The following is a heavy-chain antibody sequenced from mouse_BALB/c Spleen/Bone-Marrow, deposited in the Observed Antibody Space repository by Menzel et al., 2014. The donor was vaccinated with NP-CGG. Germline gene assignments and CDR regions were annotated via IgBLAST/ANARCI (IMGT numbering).Heavy chain of an antibody. Sequence: VKLQESGAELVRPGTSVKVSCKASGYAFTDYLMEWLKQRPGQGLEWIGVINPGSGSTNYNEKFKDKATLTADKSSSTAYMQLSSLTSDDSAVYFCARYDGYFVYWGQGTILTVSS. CDR2: INPGSGST. CDR1: GYAFTDYL. J-gene: IGHJ2*01. D-gene: IGHD2-3*01. V-gene: IGHV1-54*01. CDR3: ARYDGYFVY.